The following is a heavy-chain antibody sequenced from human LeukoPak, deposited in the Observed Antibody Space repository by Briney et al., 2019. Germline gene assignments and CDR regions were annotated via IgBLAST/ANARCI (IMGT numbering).Heavy chain of an antibody. CDR3: ARDPAAAYFDY. V-gene: IGHV4-59*01. D-gene: IGHD6-13*01. CDR1: GGSISSYY. Sequence: PSETLSLTCTVSGGSISSYYWSWIRQPPGKGLEWIGYICYSGSTNYNPSLKSRVTISVDTSKNLFSLKLSSVTAADTAVYYCARDPAAAYFDYWGQGTLVTVSS. J-gene: IGHJ4*02. CDR2: ICYSGST.